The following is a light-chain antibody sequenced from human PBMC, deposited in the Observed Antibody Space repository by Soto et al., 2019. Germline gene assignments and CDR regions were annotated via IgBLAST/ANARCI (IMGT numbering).Light chain of an antibody. CDR3: QQYDNSWT. V-gene: IGKV1-5*03. Sequence: DIQMTQSPSTLSASVGDRVIITCRASESVASWLAWYQHKAGKAPRLLIYKASSLESGVPSRFSGSGSGTEFTLTISSVQPDDFATYYCQQYDNSWTFGQGTKVEIK. CDR2: KAS. J-gene: IGKJ1*01. CDR1: ESVASW.